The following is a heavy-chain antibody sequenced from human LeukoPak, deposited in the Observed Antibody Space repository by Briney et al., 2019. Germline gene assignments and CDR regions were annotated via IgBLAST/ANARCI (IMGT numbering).Heavy chain of an antibody. Sequence: SETLSLTCTVSGGSISSHYWSWIRQPPGKGLEWIGYIYYSGSINYNPSLKSRVTISVDTSKNQFSLKLSSVTAADTAVYYCARGVLNYYYDFWSGYYGGYFDYGAREPLFPVS. CDR2: IYYSGSI. CDR3: ARGVLNYYYDFWSGYYGGYFDY. J-gene: IGHJ4*02. CDR1: GGSISSHY. V-gene: IGHV4-59*11. D-gene: IGHD3-3*01.